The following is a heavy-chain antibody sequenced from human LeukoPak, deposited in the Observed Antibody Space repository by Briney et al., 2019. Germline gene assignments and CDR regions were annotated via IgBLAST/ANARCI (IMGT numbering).Heavy chain of an antibody. CDR2: ISSSSSYI. V-gene: IGHV3-21*01. CDR3: ARVDRTYYYGSGSYDVDY. CDR1: GFTFCSYS. J-gene: IGHJ4*02. D-gene: IGHD3-10*01. Sequence: GGSLRLSCAASGFTFCSYSMNWVRQAPGKGLEWVSSISSSSSYIYYADSVKGRFTISRDNAKNSLYLQMNSLRAEDTAVYYCARVDRTYYYGSGSYDVDYWGQGTLVTVSS.